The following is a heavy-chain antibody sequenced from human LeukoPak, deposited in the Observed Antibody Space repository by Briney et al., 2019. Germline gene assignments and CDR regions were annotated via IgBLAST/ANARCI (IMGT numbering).Heavy chain of an antibody. CDR2: IKQDGSEK. D-gene: IGHD3-9*01. CDR1: GFIFSSYW. V-gene: IGHV3-7*04. Sequence: GGSLRLSCAASGFIFSSYWMSWVRQAPGKGLEWVANIKQDGSEKYYVDSVKGRFTISRDNAKNSLYLQMNSLRAEDTAVYYCARDFDWLFDYWGQGTLVTVSS. J-gene: IGHJ4*02. CDR3: ARDFDWLFDY.